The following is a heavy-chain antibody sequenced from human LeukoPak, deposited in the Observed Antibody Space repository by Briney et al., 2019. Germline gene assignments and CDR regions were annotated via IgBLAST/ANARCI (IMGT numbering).Heavy chain of an antibody. V-gene: IGHV3-23*01. J-gene: IGHJ4*02. CDR3: ARGYGGWSCDY. D-gene: IGHD5-18*01. CDR1: GFTFSSYA. Sequence: GGSLRLSCAASGFTFSSYAMSWGRQAPGEGLGWVSAISSSGGSTYYADSVKGRFTISRDNSKDTLYLQMNSLRGEDTAVYYWARGYGGWSCDYWRQGTLVSVSS. CDR2: ISSSGGST.